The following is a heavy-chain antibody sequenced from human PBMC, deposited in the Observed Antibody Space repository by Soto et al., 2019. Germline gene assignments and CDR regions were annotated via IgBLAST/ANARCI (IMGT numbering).Heavy chain of an antibody. Sequence: QVQLQASGPGLVKPSQTLSLTCTVSGGAISSGGYYLSCIRQHPGKGLEWIGYIYYGGSTYYNPSLKRRGTLTVDTSKNKFSLKMISVTASDTAVYACARDRVVPAARRNHYFDSWGQGTLVTVSS. CDR3: ARDRVVPAARRNHYFDS. D-gene: IGHD2-2*01. J-gene: IGHJ4*02. CDR1: GGAISSGGYY. V-gene: IGHV4-31*03. CDR2: IYYGGST.